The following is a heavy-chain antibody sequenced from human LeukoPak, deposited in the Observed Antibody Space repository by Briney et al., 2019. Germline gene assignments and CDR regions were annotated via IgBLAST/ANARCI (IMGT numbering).Heavy chain of an antibody. CDR1: GGSISRYY. J-gene: IGHJ4*02. CDR3: ARLSYSGYDFDY. D-gene: IGHD5-12*01. V-gene: IGHV4-59*01. CDR2: IYYSGST. Sequence: SVTLSLTCTVSGGSISRYYWTWIRQAPGKGLEWIGYIYYSGSTNYNPSLKSRVTISVDTSKNQFSLKLSSVTAADTAVYYCARLSYSGYDFDYWGQGTLVTVSS.